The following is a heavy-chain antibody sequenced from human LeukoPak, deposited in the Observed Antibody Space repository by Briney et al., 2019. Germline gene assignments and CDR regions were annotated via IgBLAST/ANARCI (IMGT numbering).Heavy chain of an antibody. D-gene: IGHD3-16*01. CDR1: GGSISDYF. CDR2: DYYIGKP. CDR3: ARRFRTGGDLHHDAYDV. Sequence: SETLSLTCSVWGGSISDYFWGGIRQPRGKGLEWIGHDYYIGKPPCSPSLESRVSISVDTSKNQFSLELTSVTAADTAVYYCARRFRTGGDLHHDAYDVWGQGTVVTVSS. J-gene: IGHJ3*01. V-gene: IGHV4-59*12.